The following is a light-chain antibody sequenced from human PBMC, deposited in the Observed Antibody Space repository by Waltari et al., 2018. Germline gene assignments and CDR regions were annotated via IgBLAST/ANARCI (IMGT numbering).Light chain of an antibody. CDR2: DVT. V-gene: IGLV2-14*03. CDR3: NSHSTTTPVV. CDR1: STDVGSSNY. J-gene: IGLJ2*01. Sequence: QSALTQPASVSGSPGQSITISCTGTSTDVGSSNYVSWYQQYPGKAPQLIIYDVTQRPSGLSTRCAGSKSCNTASLTSSELQAEDEADYFCNSHSTTTPVVFGGGTKVTVL.